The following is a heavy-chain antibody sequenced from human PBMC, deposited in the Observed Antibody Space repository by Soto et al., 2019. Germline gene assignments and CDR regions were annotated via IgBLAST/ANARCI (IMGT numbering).Heavy chain of an antibody. CDR3: ARGWLRYFDWLSTSAGMDV. CDR2: INHSGST. D-gene: IGHD3-9*01. CDR1: GGSFSGYY. V-gene: IGHV4-34*01. J-gene: IGHJ6*02. Sequence: ETLSLTCAVYGGSFSGYYWSWIRQPPGKGLEWIGEINHSGSTNYNPSLKSRVTISVDTSKNQFSLKLSSVTAADTAVYYCARGWLRYFDWLSTSAGMDVWGQGTTVTVSS.